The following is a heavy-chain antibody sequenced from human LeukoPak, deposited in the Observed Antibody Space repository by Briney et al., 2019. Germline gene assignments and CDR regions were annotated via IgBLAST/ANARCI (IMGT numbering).Heavy chain of an antibody. J-gene: IGHJ6*02. V-gene: IGHV3-33*06. D-gene: IGHD6-13*01. CDR2: IWYDGSNA. CDR1: GFTFSSYG. Sequence: GGSLRLSCAASGFTFSSYGMHWVRQAPGKGLEWVAVIWYDGSNAYYADSVKGRFTISRDNSKNTLYLQMNSLRAEDTAVYYCAKDQEQQLVPDYYYGMDVWGQGTTVTVSS. CDR3: AKDQEQQLVPDYYYGMDV.